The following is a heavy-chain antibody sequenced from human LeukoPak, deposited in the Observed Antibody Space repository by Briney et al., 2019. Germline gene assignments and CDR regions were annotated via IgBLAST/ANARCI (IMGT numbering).Heavy chain of an antibody. Sequence: ASVKVSCKASGYTFTSYYMNWVRQAPGQGLEWMGIINPSGGSTSYAQKFQGRVTMTRDTSTSTVYMELSSLRSEDTAVYYCARDPVGATLYYYYGMDVWGQGTTVTVSS. V-gene: IGHV1-46*01. CDR1: GYTFTSYY. D-gene: IGHD1-26*01. CDR3: ARDPVGATLYYYYGMDV. CDR2: INPSGGST. J-gene: IGHJ6*02.